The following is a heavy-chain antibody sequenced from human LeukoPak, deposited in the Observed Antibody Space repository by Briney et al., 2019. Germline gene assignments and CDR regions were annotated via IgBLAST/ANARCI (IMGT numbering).Heavy chain of an antibody. J-gene: IGHJ3*02. CDR2: IKNKANSYTT. Sequence: GGSLRLSCAASGFPFSDHYLDWVRQAPGKGLEWLGRIKNKANSYTTYYAASVKGRFTISRDDSKNSLYLQMSSLKTEDTAVYYCVREGRLVGTADAFDIWGRGTMVTVSS. CDR3: VREGRLVGTADAFDI. D-gene: IGHD1-26*01. V-gene: IGHV3-72*01. CDR1: GFPFSDHY.